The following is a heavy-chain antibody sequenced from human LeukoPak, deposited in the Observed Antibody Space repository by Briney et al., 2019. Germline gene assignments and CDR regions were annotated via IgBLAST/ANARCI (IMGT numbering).Heavy chain of an antibody. J-gene: IGHJ3*02. CDR2: IKEDGSEK. Sequence: GGSLRLSCAAFGFTFSRYWMSWVRQAPGKGLEWVADIKEDGSEKYYVDSVKGRFTISRDNAKNSLYLQMNSLRAEDTAVYYCARDPPPHYYDSSGYSDAFDIWGQGTMVTVSS. CDR3: ARDPPPHYYDSSGYSDAFDI. D-gene: IGHD3-22*01. V-gene: IGHV3-7*01. CDR1: GFTFSRYW.